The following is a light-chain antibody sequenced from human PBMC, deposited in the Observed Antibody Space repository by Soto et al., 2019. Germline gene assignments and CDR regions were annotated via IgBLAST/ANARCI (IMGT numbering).Light chain of an antibody. CDR3: QQYKNWPPGT. CDR1: QSVSNN. Sequence: EIVMTQSPATLSVSPGERATLSCRASQSVSNNLAWYQQKPGQTPRLLIYGASPRATGIPVRFSGSGSGTKCTLTISSLQSEDFAVYYCQQYKNWPPGTFGQGTKLEIK. J-gene: IGKJ2*01. CDR2: GAS. V-gene: IGKV3-15*01.